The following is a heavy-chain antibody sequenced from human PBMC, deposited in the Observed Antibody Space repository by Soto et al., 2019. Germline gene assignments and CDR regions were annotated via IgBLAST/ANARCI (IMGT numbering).Heavy chain of an antibody. CDR3: APRPGGGGY. Sequence: EVQLVESGGGLIQPGGSLRLSCAVSGFTVSNNYMSWVRQAPGKGLEGVSVIYSGGYTAYGDSVKGRFTISRDNSKNPLYLQRNSLGAHAAALYFWAPRPGGGGYWGQGTLVTVSS. V-gene: IGHV3-53*01. D-gene: IGHD3-10*01. J-gene: IGHJ4*02. CDR2: IYSGGYT. CDR1: GFTVSNNY.